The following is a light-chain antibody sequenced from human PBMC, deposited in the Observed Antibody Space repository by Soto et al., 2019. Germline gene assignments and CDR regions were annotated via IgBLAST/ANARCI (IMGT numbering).Light chain of an antibody. Sequence: DIVMTQSPDSLAVSLGERATINCKSSQSVLYSSNNKNYLAWYQQKPAQPPKLLIYWASTRESGVPDRFSGSGSGTDFTLTIGSLQAEDVAVYYCQQYYSTPYTFGQGTKLEIK. CDR3: QQYYSTPYT. CDR1: QSVLYSSNNKNY. CDR2: WAS. J-gene: IGKJ2*01. V-gene: IGKV4-1*01.